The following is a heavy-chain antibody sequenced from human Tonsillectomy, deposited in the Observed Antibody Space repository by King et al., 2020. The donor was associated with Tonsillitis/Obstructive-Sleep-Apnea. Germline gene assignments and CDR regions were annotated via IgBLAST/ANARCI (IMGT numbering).Heavy chain of an antibody. CDR2: ISGSGGST. CDR1: GFTFSSYA. CDR3: AKYRAIFGVVIMGRFDY. V-gene: IGHV3-23*04. D-gene: IGHD3-3*01. Sequence: VQLVESGGGLVQPGGSLRLSCAASGFTFSSYAMSWVRQAPGKGLEWVSAISGSGGSTYYADSVKGRFTICRDNSKNTLYLQMNSLRGEDTAVYYYAKYRAIFGVVIMGRFDYWGQGTLVTVSS. J-gene: IGHJ4*02.